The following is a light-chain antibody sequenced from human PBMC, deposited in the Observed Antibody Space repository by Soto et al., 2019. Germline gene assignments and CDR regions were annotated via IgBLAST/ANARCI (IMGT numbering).Light chain of an antibody. CDR1: QTVNVN. J-gene: IGKJ2*01. CDR3: QQYNHWPPYT. CDR2: GAS. V-gene: IGKV3-15*01. Sequence: EVVLTQSRATLSLSPGERASLSCRAIQTVNVNLAWHQQKPGQAPRLLIYGASTRAAGVPARFTGSGSGTEFSLTISSLQSDDFAVYYCQQYNHWPPYTFGQGTKLEIK.